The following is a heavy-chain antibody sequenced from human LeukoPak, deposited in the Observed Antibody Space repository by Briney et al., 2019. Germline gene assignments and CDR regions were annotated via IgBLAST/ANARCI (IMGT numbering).Heavy chain of an antibody. J-gene: IGHJ4*02. Sequence: SLRLSCAASGFAFDDYAMHWVRQAPGKGLEWVSGISWNSGSIGYADSVKGRFTISRDNAKNSLYLQMNSLRAEDTALYYCAKDIQPYSSGWYFYWGQGTLSPSPQ. CDR3: AKDIQPYSSGWYFY. V-gene: IGHV3-9*01. CDR2: ISWNSGSI. CDR1: GFAFDDYA. D-gene: IGHD6-19*01.